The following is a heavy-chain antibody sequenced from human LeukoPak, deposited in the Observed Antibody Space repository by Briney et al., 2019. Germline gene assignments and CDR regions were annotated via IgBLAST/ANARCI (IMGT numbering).Heavy chain of an antibody. CDR2: IYTSGST. CDR1: GGSISSYY. Sequence: KPSETLSLTCTVSGGSISSYYWSWLRHPPGKGLEGIGYIYTSGSTNYNPSLKSRVTISVDPSKHQFSLKLSSVTAADTAVYYCARAYYDFWSGQSRPAYFDYWGQGTLVTVSS. V-gene: IGHV4-4*09. D-gene: IGHD3-3*01. J-gene: IGHJ4*02. CDR3: ARAYYDFWSGQSRPAYFDY.